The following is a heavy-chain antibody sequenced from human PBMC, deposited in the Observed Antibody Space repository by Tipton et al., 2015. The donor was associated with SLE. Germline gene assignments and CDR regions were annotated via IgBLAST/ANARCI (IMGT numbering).Heavy chain of an antibody. D-gene: IGHD6-19*01. CDR1: GFTFSSYW. V-gene: IGHV3-7*01. J-gene: IGHJ6*02. CDR2: IKQDGSEK. Sequence: SLRLSCAASGFTFSSYWMIWVRQVPGKGLEWVANIKQDGSEKYYVDSVKGRFTISRDNAKNSLYLQMNSLRPDDTAVYYCAKDVAGRLYYYGMDVWGQGTTVTVSS. CDR3: AKDVAGRLYYYGMDV.